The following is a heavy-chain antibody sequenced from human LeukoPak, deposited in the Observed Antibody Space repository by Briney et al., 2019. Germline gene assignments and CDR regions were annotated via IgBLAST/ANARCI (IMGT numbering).Heavy chain of an antibody. CDR2: INQDGSEK. CDR1: GFTFSNYW. D-gene: IGHD2-21*01. V-gene: IGHV3-7*04. J-gene: IGHJ4*02. CDR3: ARDIYGGHDY. Sequence: PGGSLRLSCAASGFTFSNYWMSWVRQAPGKGLEWVANINQDGSEKFYVDSVEGRFTISRDNAKKSLYLHVNSLRAEDTAVYYCARDIYGGHDYWGQGTLLTVSS.